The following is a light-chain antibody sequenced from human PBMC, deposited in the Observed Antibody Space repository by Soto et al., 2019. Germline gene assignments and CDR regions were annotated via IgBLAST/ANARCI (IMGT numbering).Light chain of an antibody. CDR2: DAS. Sequence: EIVMTQSPSTLSLSPGERATLSCRASQSVNSNLAWYQQKAAQAPRLLIYDASNRATGIPARFSGSGSGTDFTLTISSLQSEDFAVYYCHQYNIWPPWTFGQGTKVDIK. J-gene: IGKJ1*01. CDR3: HQYNIWPPWT. CDR1: QSVNSN. V-gene: IGKV3D-15*01.